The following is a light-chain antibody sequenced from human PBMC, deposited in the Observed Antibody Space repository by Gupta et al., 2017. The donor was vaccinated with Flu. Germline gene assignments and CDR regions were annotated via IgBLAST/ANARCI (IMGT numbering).Light chain of an antibody. J-gene: IGKJ5*01. CDR1: QSISSW. Sequence: DIQMTQSPSTLSASVGDRVTITCRASQSISSWLAWYQQKPGKAPKLLIYKASSSESGVPSRFSGSGSGTEFTLTISSLQPDDFATYYCQQYNSYSPITFGQGTRLEIK. CDR2: KAS. V-gene: IGKV1-5*03. CDR3: QQYNSYSPIT.